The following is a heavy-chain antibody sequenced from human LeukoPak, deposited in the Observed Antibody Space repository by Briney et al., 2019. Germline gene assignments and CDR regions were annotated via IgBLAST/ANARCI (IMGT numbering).Heavy chain of an antibody. CDR1: GSSVSSAYW. CDR3: VRNLPVFLSGYPQPGMDV. V-gene: IGHV4-28*01. D-gene: IGHD3-3*01. J-gene: IGHJ6*02. CDR2: IYYSGST. Sequence: SETLSLTCAVSGSSVSSAYWWGWIRQPPGRGLEWIGYIYYSGSTYYNPSLKSRLTMSVDTSKNQFSLKLTSVTAVDTAVYYCVRNLPVFLSGYPQPGMDVWGQGTTVTVSS.